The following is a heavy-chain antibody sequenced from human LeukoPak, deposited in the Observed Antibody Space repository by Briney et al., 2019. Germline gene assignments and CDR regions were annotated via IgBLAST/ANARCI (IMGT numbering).Heavy chain of an antibody. J-gene: IGHJ5*02. CDR3: AKGMSWFDP. CDR2: ISGSGGST. V-gene: IGHV3-23*01. Sequence: AGGPLSLSCAASGFTFNSYDMTCLRQAPGKGLEWVSSISGSGGSTYYADSVKGGFTISRDNSENTVYLQMNRLRAEDTAVYYCAKGMSWFDPGGQGSLVTVSS. CDR1: GFTFNSYD.